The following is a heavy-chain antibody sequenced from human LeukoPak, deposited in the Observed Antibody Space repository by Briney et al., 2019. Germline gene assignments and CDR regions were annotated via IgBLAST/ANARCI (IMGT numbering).Heavy chain of an antibody. D-gene: IGHD6-13*01. CDR1: GGSFSGYY. CDR2: INHSGST. CDR3: ARHSSSWSTEVNLFDY. J-gene: IGHJ4*02. V-gene: IGHV4-34*01. Sequence: SETLSLTCAVYGGSFSGYYWSWIRQPPGKGLEWIGEINHSGSTNYNPSLKSRVTISVDTSKNQFSLKLSSVTAADTAVYYCARHSSSWSTEVNLFDYWGQGTLVTVSS.